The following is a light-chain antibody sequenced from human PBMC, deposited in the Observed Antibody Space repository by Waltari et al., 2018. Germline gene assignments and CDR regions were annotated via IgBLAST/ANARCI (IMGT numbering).Light chain of an antibody. Sequence: DIVMTQSPDSLAVALGERATSNCKSSQSVIYSSNNKNYLAGYQQKPGQPPKLLIYWASTRESGVPDRFSGSVSGTDSTLTISSLQAEDVAVYYCQHYYSPPWTFGQGTKVEIK. V-gene: IGKV4-1*01. CDR2: WAS. CDR3: QHYYSPPWT. J-gene: IGKJ1*01. CDR1: QSVIYSSNNKNY.